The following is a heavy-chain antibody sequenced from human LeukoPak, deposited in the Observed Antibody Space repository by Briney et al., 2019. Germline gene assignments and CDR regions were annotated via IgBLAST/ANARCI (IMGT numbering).Heavy chain of an antibody. Sequence: GGSLRLSCTASAFTFTNYAMSWVRQAPGKGLEWVSAISGSGGSTYYADSVKGRFTISRDNSKNTLYLQMNSLRAEDTAVYYCAKAITMIVVDIDYWGQGTLVTVSS. CDR2: ISGSGGST. J-gene: IGHJ4*02. V-gene: IGHV3-23*01. CDR1: AFTFTNYA. D-gene: IGHD3-22*01. CDR3: AKAITMIVVDIDY.